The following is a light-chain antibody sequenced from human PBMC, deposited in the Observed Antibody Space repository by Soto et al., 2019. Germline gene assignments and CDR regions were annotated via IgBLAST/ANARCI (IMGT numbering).Light chain of an antibody. J-gene: IGKJ3*01. CDR2: GAS. CDR1: QGISSF. CDR3: QQLNSFPIP. V-gene: IGKV1-9*01. Sequence: IQLTQSPSSLSASEGDRVTITCRASQGISSFLAWYQQKPGKAPKLLIYGASTLQRGVPSRFSGSGSGTDFTLTIGSLQPEDFATYYCQQLNSFPIPFGPGTKVDIK.